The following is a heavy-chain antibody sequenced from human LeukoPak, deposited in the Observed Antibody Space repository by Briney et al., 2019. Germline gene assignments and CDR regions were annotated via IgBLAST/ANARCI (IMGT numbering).Heavy chain of an antibody. V-gene: IGHV3-23*01. CDR1: GFTFSSYA. J-gene: IGHJ4*02. D-gene: IGHD6-13*01. CDR3: AKGISSSSWYESDY. CDR2: ISGSGGST. Sequence: GGSLRLSCAASGFTFSSYAMSWVRQAPGKGLKWVSAISGSGGSTYYADSVKGRFTISRDNSKNTLYLQMNSLRAEDTAVYYCAKGISSSSWYESDYWGQGTLVTVSS.